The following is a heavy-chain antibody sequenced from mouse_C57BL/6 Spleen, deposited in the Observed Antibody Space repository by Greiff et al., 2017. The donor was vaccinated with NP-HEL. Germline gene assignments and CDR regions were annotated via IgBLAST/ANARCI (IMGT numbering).Heavy chain of an antibody. CDR3: TRSTGTD. Sequence: QVHVKQSGAELVRPGASVTLSCKASGYTFTDYEMHWVKQTPVHGLEWIGAIDPETGGTAYNQKFKGKAILTADKSSSTAYMELRSLTSEDSAVYYCTRSTGTDWGQGTTLTVSS. J-gene: IGHJ2*01. V-gene: IGHV1-15*01. D-gene: IGHD4-1*02. CDR2: IDPETGGT. CDR1: GYTFTDYE.